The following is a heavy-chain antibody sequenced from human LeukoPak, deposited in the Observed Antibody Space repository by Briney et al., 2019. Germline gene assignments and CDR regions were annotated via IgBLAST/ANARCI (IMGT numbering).Heavy chain of an antibody. CDR1: GDSVSSNSGA. J-gene: IGHJ5*02. Sequence: SQTLSVTCVISGDSVSSNSGAWHWIRQSPSRGLEWLGRTYYKSKWYNDYAVSVKSRMSINPDTSKNQISLQLNSVTPEDTAVYYCATDWEDSSGYHQLGFDPWGQGTLVTVSS. CDR2: TYYKSKWYN. CDR3: ATDWEDSSGYHQLGFDP. D-gene: IGHD3-22*01. V-gene: IGHV6-1*01.